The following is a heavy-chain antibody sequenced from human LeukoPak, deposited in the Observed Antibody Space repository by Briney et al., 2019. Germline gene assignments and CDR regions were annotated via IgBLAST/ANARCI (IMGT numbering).Heavy chain of an antibody. CDR1: GGSFSGYY. V-gene: IGHV4-34*01. Sequence: SETLSLTCAVYGGSFSGYYWSWIRQPPGKGLEWIGEINHSGSTNYNPSLKSRVTMSVDTSKNQFSLKLSSVTAADTAVYYCARGGPTNFDYWGQGTLVTVSS. CDR2: INHSGST. CDR3: ARGGPTNFDY. J-gene: IGHJ4*02.